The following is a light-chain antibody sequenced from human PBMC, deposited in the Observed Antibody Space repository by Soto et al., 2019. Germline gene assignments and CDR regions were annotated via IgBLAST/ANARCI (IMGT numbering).Light chain of an antibody. CDR3: QQYGNSRWT. V-gene: IGKV3-20*01. J-gene: IGKJ1*01. CDR1: QSVSSSY. CDR2: GTS. Sequence: DIVFTHSPDTLSLSPGERATLSCRASQSVSSSYLAWYQQTPGQAPRLLIYGTSNRATGIPDRFSGSGSGTDFTLTISRLEPEDFAVYYCQQYGNSRWTFGQGTKVDIK.